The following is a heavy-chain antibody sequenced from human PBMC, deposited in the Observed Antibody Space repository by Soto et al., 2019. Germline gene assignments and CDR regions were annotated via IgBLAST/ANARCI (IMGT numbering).Heavy chain of an antibody. J-gene: IGHJ4*02. D-gene: IGHD3-22*01. CDR2: IIPLFGAP. Sequence: QVQLVQSGAEVKKPGSAVNVSCKASGGTFNSYAVSWVRQAPGQGLEWMGGIIPLFGAPRYAQKFQGRVTITADESTSTVYMELNSLRSEDTAMYYCARGYTDYDDHSYDFDSWGQGTQVTVSS. CDR3: ARGYTDYDDHSYDFDS. CDR1: GGTFNSYA. V-gene: IGHV1-69*01.